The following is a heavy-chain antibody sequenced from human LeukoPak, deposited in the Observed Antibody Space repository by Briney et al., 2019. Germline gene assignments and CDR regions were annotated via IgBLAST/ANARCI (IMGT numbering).Heavy chain of an antibody. CDR3: ARESEYSTNAFDY. J-gene: IGHJ4*02. D-gene: IGHD6-6*01. Sequence: GGSLRLSCAASGFTFSSYSMNWVRQAPGKGLEWVSFISSSSSYIHYADSVKGRFTISRDNAKNSLYLQMNSLRAEDTAVYYCARESEYSTNAFDYWGQGTLVTVSS. CDR1: GFTFSSYS. V-gene: IGHV3-21*01. CDR2: ISSSSSYI.